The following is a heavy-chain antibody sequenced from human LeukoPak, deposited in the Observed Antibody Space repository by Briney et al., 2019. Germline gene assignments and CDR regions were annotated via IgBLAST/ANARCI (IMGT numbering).Heavy chain of an antibody. V-gene: IGHV4-34*01. D-gene: IGHD2-21*01. Sequence: SETLSLTCAVYGGSFSGYYWSWIRQPPGKGLEWIGEINQRGRTNYNPSIKSRVTISVDTSKTQFSLKLSSVTAADTAVYYCARALTNSSADNWFDPWGQGTLVTVSS. J-gene: IGHJ5*02. CDR2: INQRGRT. CDR3: ARALTNSSADNWFDP. CDR1: GGSFSGYY.